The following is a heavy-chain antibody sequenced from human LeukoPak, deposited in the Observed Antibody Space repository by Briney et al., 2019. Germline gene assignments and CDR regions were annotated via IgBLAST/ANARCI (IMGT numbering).Heavy chain of an antibody. J-gene: IGHJ4*02. CDR2: ISGSGGST. D-gene: IGHD2-15*01. Sequence: LAGGSLRLSCAASGFTFSSYAMSWVRQAPGKGLEWVSAISGSGGSTYYADSVKGRFTISRDNSKNTLYLQMNSLRAEDTAVYYCAKWLWWQLGGGGYYFDYWGQGTLVTVSS. V-gene: IGHV3-23*01. CDR1: GFTFSSYA. CDR3: AKWLWWQLGGGGYYFDY.